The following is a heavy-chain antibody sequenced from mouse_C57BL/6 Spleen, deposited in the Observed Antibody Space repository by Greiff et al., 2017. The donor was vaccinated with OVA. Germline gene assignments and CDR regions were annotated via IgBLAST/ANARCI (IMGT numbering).Heavy chain of an antibody. CDR2: ISSGSSTI. J-gene: IGHJ1*03. CDR3: ARGLGRGYWYFGV. CDR1: GFTFSDYG. V-gene: IGHV5-17*01. Sequence: EVMLVESGGGLVKPGGSLKLSCAASGFTFSDYGMHWVRQAPEKGLEWVAYISSGSSTIYYADTVKGRFTISRDNAKNTRFLQMTSLRSEDTAMYYCARGLGRGYWYFGVWGTGTTVTVSS. D-gene: IGHD4-1*01.